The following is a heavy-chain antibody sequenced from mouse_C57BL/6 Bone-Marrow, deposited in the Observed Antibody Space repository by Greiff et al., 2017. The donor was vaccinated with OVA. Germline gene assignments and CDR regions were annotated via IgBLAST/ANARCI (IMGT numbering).Heavy chain of an antibody. Sequence: EVKLMESEGGLVQPGSSMKLSCTASGFTFSDYYMAWVRQVPEKGLEWVANINYDGSSTYYLDSLKSRFIISRDNAKNILYLQMSSLKSEDTATYYCARGIYYGNSYAMDYWGQGTSVTVSS. CDR1: GFTFSDYY. V-gene: IGHV5-16*01. J-gene: IGHJ4*01. CDR2: INYDGSST. D-gene: IGHD2-1*01. CDR3: ARGIYYGNSYAMDY.